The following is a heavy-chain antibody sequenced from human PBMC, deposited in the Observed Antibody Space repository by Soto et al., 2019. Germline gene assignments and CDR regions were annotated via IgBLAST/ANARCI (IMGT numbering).Heavy chain of an antibody. D-gene: IGHD3-10*01. CDR2: VNPILSMS. V-gene: IGHV1-69*02. CDR3: ATSYGSGYRAFDY. J-gene: IGHJ4*01. Sequence: ASVKVSCKASGDTFSGYSINWVRQAPGLGVEWMGRVNPILSMSNYAQRFQGRVTMTADKSTSTAYMELSGLRSEDTAMYYCATSYGSGYRAFDYWG. CDR1: GDTFSGYS.